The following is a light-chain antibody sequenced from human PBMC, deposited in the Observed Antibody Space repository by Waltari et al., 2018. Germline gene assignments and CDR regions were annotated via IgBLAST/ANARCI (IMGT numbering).Light chain of an antibody. CDR3: SSYTTTGTLV. CDR1: SSDVGAYNY. Sequence: QSALTQPASVSGSPGQSITISCTGTSSDVGAYNYVSWYQQHPGKAPKYIIYDVSYRPSGVSNRFSGSKPGNTASLTISGLQVEDEADYYCSSYTTTGTLVFATGTKVTVL. CDR2: DVS. J-gene: IGLJ1*01. V-gene: IGLV2-14*03.